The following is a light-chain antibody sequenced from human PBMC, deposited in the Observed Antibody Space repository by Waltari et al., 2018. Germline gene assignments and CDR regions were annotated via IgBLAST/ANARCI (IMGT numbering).Light chain of an antibody. V-gene: IGKV3-11*01. CDR3: QQRSNWPYT. CDR2: DAS. CDR1: QSVSSY. J-gene: IGKJ2*01. Sequence: DIVLTQSPATLSLSPGERATLSCRASQSVSSYLAWYQQKPGQAPRLLIYDASNRATDIPARFSGSGSGTDFTLTISSLEPEDFAVYYCQQRSNWPYTFGQGTKLEIK.